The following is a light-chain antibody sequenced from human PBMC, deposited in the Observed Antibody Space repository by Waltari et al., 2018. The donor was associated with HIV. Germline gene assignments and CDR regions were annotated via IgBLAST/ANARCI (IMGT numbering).Light chain of an antibody. Sequence: QSVLTQPPSASGTPGQRVTISCSGSSSNIGSYYVYWYQQLPGTALKLLIYRNNQRPSGVPDRFSGSKSGTSASLAINGLRSEDEADYYCAAWTDSLTAVVFGGGTKLSVL. CDR1: SSNIGSYY. CDR2: RNN. J-gene: IGLJ2*01. V-gene: IGLV1-47*01. CDR3: AAWTDSLTAVV.